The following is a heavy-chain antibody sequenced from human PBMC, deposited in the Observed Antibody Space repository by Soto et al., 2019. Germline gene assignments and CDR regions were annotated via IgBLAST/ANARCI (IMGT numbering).Heavy chain of an antibody. J-gene: IGHJ6*02. Sequence: PGGAVKRSSAASGFTFSYYAMHWVRQAPGKGLEWVSFISYDGSNGYYADSMKGRFTISRDNSKNTLYLQMDSLRAEDTAVYYCARDSFGLDVWGQGTTVTVSS. CDR1: GFTFSYYA. CDR3: ARDSFGLDV. V-gene: IGHV3-30-3*01. CDR2: ISYDGSNG.